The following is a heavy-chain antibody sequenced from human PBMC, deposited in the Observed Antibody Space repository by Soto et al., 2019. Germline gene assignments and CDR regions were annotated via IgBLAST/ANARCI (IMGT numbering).Heavy chain of an antibody. D-gene: IGHD4-17*01. V-gene: IGHV1-3*01. J-gene: IGHJ6*02. CDR2: INAGNGNT. CDR3: AREEDYGDYEYCYGMDV. CDR1: GYTFTSYA. Sequence: QVQLVQSGAEVKKPGASVKVSCKASGYTFTSYAMHWVRQAPGQRLEWMGWINAGNGNTKYSQKFQGRVTITRDTSASTAYMELSSLRSEDTAVYYCAREEDYGDYEYCYGMDVWGQGTTVTVSS.